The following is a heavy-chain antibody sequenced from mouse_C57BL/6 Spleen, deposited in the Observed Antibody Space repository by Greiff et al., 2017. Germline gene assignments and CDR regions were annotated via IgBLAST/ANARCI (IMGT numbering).Heavy chain of an antibody. J-gene: IGHJ2*01. V-gene: IGHV1-15*01. CDR1: GYTFTDYE. CDR2: IDPENGGT. Sequence: VQLQQSGAELVRPGASVTLSCKASGYTFTDYEMHWVKQTPVHGLEWIGAIDPENGGTAYNQKFKGKAILTADKSSSTAYMEHRSLTSEDSAVYYCTRNYFDYWGQGTTLTVSS. CDR3: TRNYFDY.